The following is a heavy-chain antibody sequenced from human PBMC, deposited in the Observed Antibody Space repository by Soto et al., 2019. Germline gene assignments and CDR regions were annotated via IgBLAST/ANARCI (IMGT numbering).Heavy chain of an antibody. CDR3: VCGGKYFVY. J-gene: IGHJ4*02. CDR2: IDQDGRER. V-gene: IGHV3-7*01. Sequence: EVQLVESGGGLVQPGGSLRLSCAASGFTFSTHWMTWVRQPPGKGLEWVANIDQDGRERYYVDSVRGRFTISRDNAKNSLYLQKNSLRAEDTALYYRVCGGKYFVYWGQGTLVTVS. D-gene: IGHD3-16*01. CDR1: GFTFSTHW.